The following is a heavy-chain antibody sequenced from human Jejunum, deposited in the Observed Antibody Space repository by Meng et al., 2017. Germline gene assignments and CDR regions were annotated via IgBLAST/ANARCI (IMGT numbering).Heavy chain of an antibody. V-gene: IGHV4-61*01. D-gene: IGHD4-17*01. CDR2: VYDSGST. J-gene: IGHJ4*02. CDR1: GCPVSGRSFY. Sequence: VQLRVSAPGRVQPSETLCLTCAMSGCPVSGRSFYWTWVRQPPGKGLEWIGYVYDSGSTKYNPSLSSRVTISAHTSKNQFSLELRSVTAADTAVYYYATDVYGDGLAYLDYWGQGSLVTVSS. CDR3: ATDVYGDGLAYLDY.